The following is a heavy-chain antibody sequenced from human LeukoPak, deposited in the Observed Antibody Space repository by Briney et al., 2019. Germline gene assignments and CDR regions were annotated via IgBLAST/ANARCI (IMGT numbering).Heavy chain of an antibody. CDR1: GFTFNDYG. V-gene: IGHV3-20*04. Sequence: PGGSLRLSCAASGFTFNDYGMSWVRQGPGKGLEWVSGINWNGGTTGYADSVRGRFTISRDNAKNSLYLQMNSLRAEDTYLYYCASDKHYYDSSNYVWGQGTLVTVSS. CDR3: ASDKHYYDSSNYV. J-gene: IGHJ4*02. CDR2: INWNGGTT. D-gene: IGHD3-22*01.